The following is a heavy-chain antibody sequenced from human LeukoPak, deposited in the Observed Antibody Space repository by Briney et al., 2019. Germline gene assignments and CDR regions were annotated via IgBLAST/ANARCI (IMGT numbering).Heavy chain of an antibody. CDR1: GFTFSTYA. V-gene: IGHV3-23*01. D-gene: IGHD5-18*01. CDR3: AKDQGGSSYSSDY. J-gene: IGHJ4*01. CDR2: FSGSVDTT. Sequence: GGSQRLSCAASGFTFSTYAMNWVRQAPGKGLEWVSTFSGSVDTTYYAYSVKGRFTISRDNSKNTLYLQMDSLTAEDTAVYYCAKDQGGSSYSSDYWGRGTLVTVSS.